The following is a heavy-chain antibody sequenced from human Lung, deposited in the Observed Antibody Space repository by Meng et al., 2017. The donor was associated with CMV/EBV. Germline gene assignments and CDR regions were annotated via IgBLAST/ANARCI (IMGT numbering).Heavy chain of an antibody. CDR2: ISTNTGTP. Sequence: QGQRGEPGCELQNPWAHVKVSCKASGYNFSTYTLNWVRQAHGRGLGWMGWISTNTGTPTYTQGFTGRFVFSLDTSVSTAYLQISSLKAEDTAVYYCARGGNFDPWGQGTLVTISS. CDR3: ARGGNFDP. D-gene: IGHD2/OR15-2a*01. J-gene: IGHJ5*02. V-gene: IGHV7-4-1*02. CDR1: GYNFSTYT.